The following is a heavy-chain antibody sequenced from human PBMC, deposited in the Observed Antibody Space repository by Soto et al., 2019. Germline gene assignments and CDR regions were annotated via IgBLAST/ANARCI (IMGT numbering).Heavy chain of an antibody. CDR2: ISYDGSNK. Sequence: GGSLRLSCAASGFTFSSYAMHWVRQAPGKGLEWVAVISYDGSNKYYADSVKGRFTISRDNSKNTLYLQMNSLRAEDTAVYYCAKPLIRGLPPHYLQHWGQGTLVTVSS. V-gene: IGHV3-30-3*02. D-gene: IGHD4-17*01. J-gene: IGHJ1*01. CDR3: AKPLIRGLPPHYLQH. CDR1: GFTFSSYA.